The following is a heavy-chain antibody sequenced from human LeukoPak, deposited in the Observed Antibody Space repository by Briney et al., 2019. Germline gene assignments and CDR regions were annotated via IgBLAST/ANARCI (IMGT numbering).Heavy chain of an antibody. CDR1: GYTLTELS. D-gene: IGHD1-26*01. CDR2: FDPEDGET. Sequence: ASVKVCCKVSGYTLTELSMHWVRQAPGKGLEWMGGFDPEDGETIYAQKFQGRVTMTEDTSTDTAYMELSSLRSEDTAVYYCAAKTIVGAFYYFDYWGQGTLVTVSS. V-gene: IGHV1-24*01. J-gene: IGHJ4*02. CDR3: AAKTIVGAFYYFDY.